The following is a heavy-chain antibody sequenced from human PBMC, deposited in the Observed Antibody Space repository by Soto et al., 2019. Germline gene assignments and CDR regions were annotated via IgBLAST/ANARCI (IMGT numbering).Heavy chain of an antibody. J-gene: IGHJ5*02. CDR2: ISGSGGST. D-gene: IGHD2-15*01. CDR1: GFTFSSYA. Sequence: GGSLRLSCAASGFTFSSYAMSWVRQAPGKGLEWVSAISGSGGSTYYADSVKGRFTISRDNSKNTLYLQMNSLRAEDTAVYYCANEVVVVAATLSWFDPWGQGTLVTVSS. CDR3: ANEVVVVAATLSWFDP. V-gene: IGHV3-23*01.